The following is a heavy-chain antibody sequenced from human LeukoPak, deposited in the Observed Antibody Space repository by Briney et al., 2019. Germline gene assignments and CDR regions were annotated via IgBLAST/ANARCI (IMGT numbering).Heavy chain of an antibody. CDR3: AKRRGYCSSTSCPIDY. J-gene: IGHJ4*02. Sequence: PGGSLRLSCAASGFTFSSYAMSWVRQAPGKGLEWVSAISGSGGSTYYADSVKGRFTISRDNSKNTLYLQMNSLRAEDTAVYYCAKRRGYCSSTSCPIDYWGQGALVTVSS. CDR2: ISGSGGST. CDR1: GFTFSSYA. D-gene: IGHD2-2*01. V-gene: IGHV3-23*01.